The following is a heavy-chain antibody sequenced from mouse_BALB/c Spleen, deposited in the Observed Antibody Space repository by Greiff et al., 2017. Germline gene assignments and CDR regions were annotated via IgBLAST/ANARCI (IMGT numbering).Heavy chain of an antibody. J-gene: IGHJ2*01. V-gene: IGHV5-15*02. D-gene: IGHD2-10*02. CDR2: ISNLAYSI. CDR1: GFTFSDYG. CDR3: AREGGYGNSYYFDY. Sequence: EVMLVESGGGLVQPGGSRKLSCAASGFTFSDYGMAWVRQAPGKGPEWVAFISNLAYSIYYADTVTGRFTISRENAKNTLYLEMSSLRSEDTAMYYCAREGGYGNSYYFDYWGQGTTLTVSS.